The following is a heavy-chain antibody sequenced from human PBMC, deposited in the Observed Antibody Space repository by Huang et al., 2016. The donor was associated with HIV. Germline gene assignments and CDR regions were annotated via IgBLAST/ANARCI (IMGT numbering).Heavy chain of an antibody. V-gene: IGHV3-74*01. J-gene: IGHJ3*02. Sequence: EEHLVESGGGLVQPGGSLRLSCEASGFKFSNYWMQWVRQAPGKGLRWVARIKIDGRTTDYADSVKGRFTISRDNAKNTLYLQRSSLTAEDTAIYYCARAGGFEIWGQGTVVTVSS. D-gene: IGHD2-15*01. CDR3: ARAGGFEI. CDR2: IKIDGRTT. CDR1: GFKFSNYW.